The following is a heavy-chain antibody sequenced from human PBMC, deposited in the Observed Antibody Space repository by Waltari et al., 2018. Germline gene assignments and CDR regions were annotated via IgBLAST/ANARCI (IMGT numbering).Heavy chain of an antibody. V-gene: IGHV4-38-2*01. CDR3: ARVGYSSSSPFDY. Sequence: QVQLQESGPGLVKPSETLSLTCAVSGYSISSGYYWGWIRQPPGKGLEWIGSIYHSGGTYSNPSLKSRVTISVDTSKNQFSLKLSSVTAADTAVYYCARVGYSSSSPFDYWGQGTLVTVSS. CDR1: GYSISSGYY. D-gene: IGHD6-6*01. J-gene: IGHJ4*02. CDR2: IYHSGGT.